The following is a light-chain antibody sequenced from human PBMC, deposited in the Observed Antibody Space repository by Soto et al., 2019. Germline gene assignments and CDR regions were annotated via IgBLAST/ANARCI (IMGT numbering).Light chain of an antibody. Sequence: EIVLTQSPGTLSLSPGERATLSCRASQSVSSSYLAWYQQKPGQAPRLLIYGASSRATGIPDRFSGSGSGPDFTLTISSLEPEDFPVYYCQQYGSSPYTFGQGPKLEIK. CDR1: QSVSSSY. CDR2: GAS. J-gene: IGKJ2*01. V-gene: IGKV3-20*01. CDR3: QQYGSSPYT.